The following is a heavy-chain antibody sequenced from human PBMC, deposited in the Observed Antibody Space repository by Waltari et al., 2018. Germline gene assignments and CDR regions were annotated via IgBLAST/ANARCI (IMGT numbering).Heavy chain of an antibody. Sequence: QVQLVESGGGVVQPGRSLRLSCAASGFTFSSYGMHWVRQAPGKGLEWVAVVWDDGSNKYYADAVKGRFTISRDKSKNTLYLQMNSLRAEDTAVYYCARGIDYYGSGSTRGRGIDYWGQGTLVTVSS. CDR1: GFTFSSYG. CDR3: ARGIDYYGSGSTRGRGIDY. CDR2: VWDDGSNK. V-gene: IGHV3-33*01. J-gene: IGHJ4*02. D-gene: IGHD3-10*01.